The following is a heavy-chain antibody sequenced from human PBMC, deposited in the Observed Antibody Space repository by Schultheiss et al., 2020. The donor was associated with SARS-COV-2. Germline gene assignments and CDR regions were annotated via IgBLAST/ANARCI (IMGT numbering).Heavy chain of an antibody. CDR1: GGSFSSYY. CDR3: ARGYYTLLNDY. CDR2: IYYSGST. D-gene: IGHD3-3*01. J-gene: IGHJ4*02. Sequence: SQTLSLTCAVYGGSFSSYYWSWIRQPPGKGLEWIGYIYYSGSTYYNPSLKSRVTISVDTSKNQFSLKLNSVTAADTAVYYCARGYYTLLNDYWGQGILVTVSS. V-gene: IGHV4-34*09.